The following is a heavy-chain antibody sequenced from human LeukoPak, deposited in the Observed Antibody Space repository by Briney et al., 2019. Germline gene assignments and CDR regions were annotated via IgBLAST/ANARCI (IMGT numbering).Heavy chain of an antibody. CDR1: GYTFTSYG. V-gene: IGHV1-18*01. D-gene: IGHD6-19*01. Sequence: ASVKVSCKASGYTFTSYGISWVRQAPGQGLEWMGWISAYNGNTNYAQKLRGRVTMTTDTSTSTAYMELRSLRSDDTAVYYCARDFLGSSGWITYYYYYGMDVWGQGTTVTVSS. J-gene: IGHJ6*02. CDR3: ARDFLGSSGWITYYYYYGMDV. CDR2: ISAYNGNT.